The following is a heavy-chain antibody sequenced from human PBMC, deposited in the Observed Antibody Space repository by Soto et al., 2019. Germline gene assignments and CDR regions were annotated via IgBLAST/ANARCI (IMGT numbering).Heavy chain of an antibody. V-gene: IGHV3-23*01. Sequence: PGGSLRLSCAASGFTFSSYAMSWVRQAPGKGLEWVSAISGSGGSTYYADSVKGRFTISRDNSKNTLYLQMNSLRAEDTAVYYCAKGLENYDFWSGPTEDYMDVWGKGTTVTVSS. CDR2: ISGSGGST. D-gene: IGHD3-3*01. CDR1: GFTFSSYA. J-gene: IGHJ6*03. CDR3: AKGLENYDFWSGPTEDYMDV.